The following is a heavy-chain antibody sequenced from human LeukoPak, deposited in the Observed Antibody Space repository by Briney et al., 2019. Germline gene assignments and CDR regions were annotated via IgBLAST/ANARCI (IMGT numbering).Heavy chain of an antibody. Sequence: PGGSLRLSCAASGFTFDDYAMHWVRQAPGKGLEWVSGISWNSGSIGYADSVKGRFTISRDNAKNSLYLQMNSLRAEDTAVYYCARDLYYDFWGGYLSAYYFDYWGQGTLVTVSS. J-gene: IGHJ4*02. V-gene: IGHV3-9*01. CDR1: GFTFDDYA. CDR3: ARDLYYDFWGGYLSAYYFDY. D-gene: IGHD3-3*01. CDR2: ISWNSGSI.